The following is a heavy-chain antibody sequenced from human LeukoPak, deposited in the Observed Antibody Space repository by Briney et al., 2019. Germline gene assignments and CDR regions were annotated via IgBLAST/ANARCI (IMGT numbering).Heavy chain of an antibody. CDR2: INPNSGGT. V-gene: IGHV1-2*02. D-gene: IGHD3-10*01. CDR1: GYTFTGYY. Sequence: ASVKASCKASGYTFTGYYMHWVRQAPGQGLEWMGWINPNSGGTNYAQKFQGRVTMTRDTSISTAYMELSRLRSDDTAVYYCARERIPALWFGEARYYYMDVWGKGTTVTVSS. J-gene: IGHJ6*03. CDR3: ARERIPALWFGEARYYYMDV.